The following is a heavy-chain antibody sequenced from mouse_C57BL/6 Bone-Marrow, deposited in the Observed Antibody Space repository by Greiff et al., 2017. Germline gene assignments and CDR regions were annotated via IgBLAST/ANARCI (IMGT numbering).Heavy chain of an antibody. J-gene: IGHJ1*03. Sequence: EVKLMESGEGLVKPGGSLKLSCAASGFTFSSYAMSWVRQTPEKRLEWVAYISSGGDYIYYADTVKGRFTISRDNARNTLYLQMSSLKSEDTAMXYCTSDRGCIRDWYFDVWGTGTTVTVSS. CDR2: ISSGGDYI. V-gene: IGHV5-9-1*02. CDR1: GFTFSSYA. CDR3: TSDRGCIRDWYFDV. D-gene: IGHD3-3*01.